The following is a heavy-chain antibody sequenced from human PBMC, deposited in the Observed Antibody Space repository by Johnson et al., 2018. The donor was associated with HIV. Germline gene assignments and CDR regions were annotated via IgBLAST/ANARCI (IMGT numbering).Heavy chain of an antibody. J-gene: IGHJ3*02. V-gene: IGHV3-74*02. Sequence: VQLVESGGGVVQPGRSLRLSCAASGFTFSSYWMHWVRQAPGKRLVWVSRINSDGSSTSYADSVKGRFTISRDNAKNTLYLQMNSLRAEDTAVYYCAKSSPAAARFRLGSAFDIWGQGTMVTVSS. CDR2: INSDGSST. CDR1: GFTFSSYW. D-gene: IGHD6-6*01. CDR3: AKSSPAAARFRLGSAFDI.